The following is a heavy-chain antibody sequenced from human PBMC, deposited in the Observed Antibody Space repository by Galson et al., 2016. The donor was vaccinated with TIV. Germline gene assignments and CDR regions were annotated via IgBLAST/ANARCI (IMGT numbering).Heavy chain of an antibody. V-gene: IGHV6-1*01. CDR3: SRGNWNYGMGGAMDV. CDR1: GDSVSSNTAA. Sequence: CAISGDSVSSNTAAWNWVRQSPSRGLEWLGRTYYTSKWNTDYAVSVKGRIIIRPDTSMNQVSLQLSSVIPDDTAVYYCSRGNWNYGMGGAMDVWGRGTTVTVSS. D-gene: IGHD1-7*01. J-gene: IGHJ6*02. CDR2: TYYTSKWNT.